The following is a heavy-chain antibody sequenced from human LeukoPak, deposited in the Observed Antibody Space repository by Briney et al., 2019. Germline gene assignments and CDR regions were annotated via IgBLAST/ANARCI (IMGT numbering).Heavy chain of an antibody. D-gene: IGHD3-9*01. CDR2: ISYDGSNK. Sequence: GGSLRLSCAASGFTFSTYAMHWVRQAPDKGLEWVAVISYDGSNKYYADSVKGRFTISRDNSKNTLYLQMNSLRAEDTAVYYCAGDYYDVLTGSKYYFDYWGQGTLVTVSS. J-gene: IGHJ4*02. V-gene: IGHV3-30*04. CDR1: GFTFSTYA. CDR3: AGDYYDVLTGSKYYFDY.